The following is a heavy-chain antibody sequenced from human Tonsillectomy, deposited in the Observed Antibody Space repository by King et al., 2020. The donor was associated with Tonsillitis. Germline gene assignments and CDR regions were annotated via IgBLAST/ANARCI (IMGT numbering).Heavy chain of an antibody. CDR3: AKDYSDDSWWYFDL. Sequence: VQLVESGGGVVQPGRSLRLSWAASGFSFRTYGMHWGRQAPGQGLGWVAGISSDEWKKYYADSGKGRFTISRDNSKNTLYLQMNSLRAEDTAVYYCAKDYSDDSWWYFDLWGRGTLVTVSS. J-gene: IGHJ2*01. D-gene: IGHD3-3*01. V-gene: IGHV3-30*18. CDR2: ISSDEWKK. CDR1: GFSFRTYG.